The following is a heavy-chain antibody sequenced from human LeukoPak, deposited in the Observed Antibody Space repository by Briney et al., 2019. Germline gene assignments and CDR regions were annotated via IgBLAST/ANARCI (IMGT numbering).Heavy chain of an antibody. Sequence: ASVKVSCKASGYTFTSYGISWVRQAPGQGLEWMGWISAYNGNTNYAQKLQGRVTMTTDTSTSTAYMELRSLRSDDTAVYYCARGGSGYSSSWYYYYGMGVWGKGTTVTVSS. J-gene: IGHJ6*04. CDR3: ARGGSGYSSSWYYYYGMGV. V-gene: IGHV1-18*04. CDR2: ISAYNGNT. D-gene: IGHD6-13*01. CDR1: GYTFTSYG.